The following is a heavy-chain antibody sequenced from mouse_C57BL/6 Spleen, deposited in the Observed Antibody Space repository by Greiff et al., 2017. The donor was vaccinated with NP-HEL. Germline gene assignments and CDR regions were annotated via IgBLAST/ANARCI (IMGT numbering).Heavy chain of an antibody. CDR3: AREGGGLLLPWCAY. CDR1: GYTFTSYD. Sequence: VQLQQPGPELVKPGASVKLSCKASGYTFTSYDINWVKQRPGQGLEWIGWIYPRDGSTKYNEKFKGKATLPVDTSSSTAYMELHSLTSEDSAVYFCAREGGGLLLPWCAYWGQGTLVTVSA. V-gene: IGHV1-85*01. CDR2: IYPRDGST. D-gene: IGHD1-1*01. J-gene: IGHJ3*01.